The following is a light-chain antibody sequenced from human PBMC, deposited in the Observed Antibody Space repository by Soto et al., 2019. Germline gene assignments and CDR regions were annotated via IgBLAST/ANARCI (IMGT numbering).Light chain of an antibody. J-gene: IGLJ1*01. CDR1: SSDVGVYNY. V-gene: IGLV2-11*01. CDR2: DVS. CDR3: CSYAGSYTFV. Sequence: QSVLTQPRSVSGSPGQAGTISCTGTSSDVGVYNYVSWYQQYPGKAPKIMIYDVSKRPSGVPDRFSGSKSDNTASLTISGLQAEDEADYYCCSYAGSYTFVFGIGTKVTV.